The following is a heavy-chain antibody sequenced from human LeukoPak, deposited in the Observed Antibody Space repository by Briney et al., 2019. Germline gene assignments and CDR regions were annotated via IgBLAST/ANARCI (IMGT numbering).Heavy chain of an antibody. Sequence: GGSLRLSCAASGFTFSNYWMSWVRQAPGKGLEWVANIKQDGSEKYYVDSVKGRFTISRDNAKNSLYLQMNSLRAEDTAVYYCARDPTIFGVVIVPDYWGQGTLVTVSP. J-gene: IGHJ4*02. CDR3: ARDPTIFGVVIVPDY. D-gene: IGHD3-3*01. CDR2: IKQDGSEK. CDR1: GFTFSNYW. V-gene: IGHV3-7*01.